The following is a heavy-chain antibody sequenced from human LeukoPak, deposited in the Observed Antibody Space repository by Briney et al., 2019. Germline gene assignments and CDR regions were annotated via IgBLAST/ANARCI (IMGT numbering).Heavy chain of an antibody. V-gene: IGHV3-66*04. D-gene: IGHD1-26*01. CDR2: IYSGGNT. Sequence: GGSLRLSCAASGFTFSSNYMSWVRQAPGKGLEWVSVIYSGGNTYYADSVKGRFTISRDNSKNTLYLQMASLRVEDTAVYYCARQFDGSHPNAFDIWGQGTMVTVSS. CDR1: GFTFSSNY. J-gene: IGHJ3*02. CDR3: ARQFDGSHPNAFDI.